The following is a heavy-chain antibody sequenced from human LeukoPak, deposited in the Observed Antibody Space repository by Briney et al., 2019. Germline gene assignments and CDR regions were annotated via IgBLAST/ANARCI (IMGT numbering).Heavy chain of an antibody. J-gene: IGHJ5*02. D-gene: IGHD3-16*01. CDR3: AREELGSSLGFDP. Sequence: QPGRSLRLSCAASGFTFSSYTIHWVRQPPGKGLEWVAVISFDGSNKYYAGSVKGRFTISRDNSKNTLYLQMNSLRAEDTAVYYCAREELGSSLGFDPWGQGTLVTVSS. CDR1: GFTFSSYT. CDR2: ISFDGSNK. V-gene: IGHV3-30-3*01.